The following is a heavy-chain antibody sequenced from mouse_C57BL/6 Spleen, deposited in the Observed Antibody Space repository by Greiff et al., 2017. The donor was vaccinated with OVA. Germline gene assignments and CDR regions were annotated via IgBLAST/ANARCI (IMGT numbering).Heavy chain of an antibody. V-gene: IGHV1-82*01. Sequence: VKLMESGPELVKPGASVKISCKASGYAFSSSWMNWVKQRPGKGLEWIGRIYPGDGDTNYNGKFKGKATLTADKSSSTAYMQLSSLTSEDSAVYFCARSHYSNYVVYFDYWGQGTTLTVSS. CDR1: GYAFSSSW. D-gene: IGHD2-5*01. J-gene: IGHJ2*01. CDR3: ARSHYSNYVVYFDY. CDR2: IYPGDGDT.